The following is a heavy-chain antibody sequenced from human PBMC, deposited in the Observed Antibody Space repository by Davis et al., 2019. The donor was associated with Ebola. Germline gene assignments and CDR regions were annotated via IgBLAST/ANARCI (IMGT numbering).Heavy chain of an antibody. CDR3: ARRWSPEYPTDVFDI. Sequence: GESLKISCKASGYTFTSFWIGWVRQMPGKGLEWMGIIYPGDSDTRYSPSVQGQVTISVDKSITTAYLQWSSLRASDTAMYYCARRWSPEYPTDVFDIWGQGTMVTVSS. J-gene: IGHJ3*02. CDR1: GYTFTSFW. D-gene: IGHD2/OR15-2a*01. CDR2: IYPGDSDT. V-gene: IGHV5-51*01.